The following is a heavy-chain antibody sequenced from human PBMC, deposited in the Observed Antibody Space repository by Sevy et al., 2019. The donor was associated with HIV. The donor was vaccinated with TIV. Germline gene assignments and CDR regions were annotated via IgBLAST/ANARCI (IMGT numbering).Heavy chain of an antibody. Sequence: SETLSLTCTVSGASISNYYWSWFRQPAGKGLEWIGRIYSGGNTNYNPSLKSRVTMSVDASKNQFFLNLSSVTAADTAVDYCARANFCSSTSCYDYWGQGSLVTVSS. V-gene: IGHV4-4*07. CDR3: ARANFCSSTSCYDY. CDR2: IYSGGNT. J-gene: IGHJ4*02. D-gene: IGHD2-2*01. CDR1: GASISNYY.